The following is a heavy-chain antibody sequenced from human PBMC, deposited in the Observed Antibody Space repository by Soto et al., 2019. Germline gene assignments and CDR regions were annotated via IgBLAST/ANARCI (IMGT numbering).Heavy chain of an antibody. CDR1: GFTFSNYG. V-gene: IGHV3-30*18. CDR2: TSYDGSNK. D-gene: IGHD6-19*01. J-gene: IGHJ6*02. Sequence: PGGSLRLSCAASGFTFSNYGMHWVRQAPGKGLEWVAVTSYDGSNKYYADSVKGRFTISRDNSKNTLYLQMSSLRAEDTAVYYCVKDGSSGWPYFYDMDVWGQGTTVTVSS. CDR3: VKDGSSGWPYFYDMDV.